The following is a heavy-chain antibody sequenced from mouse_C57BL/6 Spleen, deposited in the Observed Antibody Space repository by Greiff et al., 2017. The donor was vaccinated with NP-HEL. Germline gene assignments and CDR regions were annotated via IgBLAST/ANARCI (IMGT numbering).Heavy chain of an antibody. J-gene: IGHJ4*01. CDR3: TITTVVATDYYAMDY. CDR1: GFNIKDDY. CDR2: IDPENGDT. D-gene: IGHD1-1*01. V-gene: IGHV14-4*01. Sequence: DVQLQESGAELVRPGASVKLSCTASGFNIKDDYMHWVKQRPEQGLEWIGWIDPENGDTEYASKFQGKATITADTSSNTAYLQLSSLTSEDTAVYYCTITTVVATDYYAMDYWGQGTSVTVSS.